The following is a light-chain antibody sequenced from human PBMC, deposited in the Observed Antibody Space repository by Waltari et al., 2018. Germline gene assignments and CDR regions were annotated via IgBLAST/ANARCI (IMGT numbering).Light chain of an antibody. V-gene: IGKV1-27*01. CDR2: VAS. CDR1: QDISDS. Sequence: DIQMTQSPASLSASVGDSVTITCRASQDISDSLAWYQQKPGRVPKLLIYVASTLQAGVPSRFSGSGSGTDFTLTISSLQPEDVATYYCQKYNSVPLTFGPGTKVDLK. J-gene: IGKJ3*01. CDR3: QKYNSVPLT.